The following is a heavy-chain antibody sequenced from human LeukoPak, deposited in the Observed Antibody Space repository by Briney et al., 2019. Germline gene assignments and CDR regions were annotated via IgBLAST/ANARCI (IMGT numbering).Heavy chain of an antibody. CDR3: ASRDYGSTWSDP. J-gene: IGHJ5*02. Sequence: GESLKISCKGFRYSLSTYWIGWVRQPPGRGLEWMGIIHPGDYTTQYTSSFQGQVTISVVKSTGTAYLQWNSLKASDTAMYYCASRDYGSTWSDPWGQGTLVTVSS. CDR2: IHPGDYTT. D-gene: IGHD4/OR15-4a*01. CDR1: RYSLSTYW. V-gene: IGHV5-51*01.